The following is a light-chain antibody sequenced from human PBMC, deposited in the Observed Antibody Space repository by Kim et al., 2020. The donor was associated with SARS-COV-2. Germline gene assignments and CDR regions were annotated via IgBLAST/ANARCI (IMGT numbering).Light chain of an antibody. J-gene: IGKJ4*01. Sequence: SPGERAALSCRDSQRVSSNSLAWFQQTPGQAPRLLISGASFRATGIPDRFSGSGSGTDFTLTISRLEPEDFAVYYCHQYGTSPFTFGGGTKVDIK. CDR1: QRVSSNS. CDR3: HQYGTSPFT. CDR2: GAS. V-gene: IGKV3-20*01.